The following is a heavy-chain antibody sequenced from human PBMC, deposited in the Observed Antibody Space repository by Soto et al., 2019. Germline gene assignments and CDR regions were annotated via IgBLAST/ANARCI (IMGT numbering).Heavy chain of an antibody. V-gene: IGHV1-3*01. CDR3: ARDGAVAGDSNFDY. CDR1: GYTFTSSA. CDR2: INAGNGNI. Sequence: QVQLAQSGAEVKKPGASVKVSCTASGYTFTSSAIHWVRQAPGQGLEWMGWINAGNGNIKHSQKFQHRVTITRDTSASTAYRELSSLRLEDTAVYYCARDGAVAGDSNFDYWGQGTLVTVSS. D-gene: IGHD6-19*01. J-gene: IGHJ4*02.